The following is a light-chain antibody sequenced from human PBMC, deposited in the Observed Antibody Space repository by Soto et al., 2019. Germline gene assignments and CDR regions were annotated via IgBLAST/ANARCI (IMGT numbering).Light chain of an antibody. CDR2: VAS. V-gene: IGKV3-20*01. CDR3: QQYGTSPWT. J-gene: IGKJ1*01. Sequence: EIVLTQSPGTLSLSPGERATLSRRASQNIDNSFLAGYKQEPGQAPRCLIYVASTRATGIPARLSASGSGTDFTLAISSVEPEDFAVYYCQQYGTSPWTFGQGTKVELQ. CDR1: QNIDNSF.